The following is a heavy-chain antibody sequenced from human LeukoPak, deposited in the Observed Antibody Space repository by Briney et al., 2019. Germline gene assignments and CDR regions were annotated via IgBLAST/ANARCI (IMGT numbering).Heavy chain of an antibody. Sequence: SETLSLTCAVYGGTLSGYYWSWIRQPPGKGLEWIGEIKESEKTNYNPSLKSRVTISIDTSKNQFSLKLSSVTAADTAVYYCAREGLRNVHNPLGYWGQGTLVTVAS. CDR1: GGTLSGYY. CDR2: IKESEKT. CDR3: AREGLRNVHNPLGY. V-gene: IGHV4-34*01. D-gene: IGHD5-24*01. J-gene: IGHJ4*02.